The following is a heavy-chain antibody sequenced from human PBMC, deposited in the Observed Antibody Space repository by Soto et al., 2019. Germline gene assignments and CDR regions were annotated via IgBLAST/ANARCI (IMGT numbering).Heavy chain of an antibody. V-gene: IGHV5-51*01. CDR2: IYPGDATT. J-gene: IGHJ4*02. D-gene: IGHD2-2*01. Sequence: PGESLKISCKISGYRFSSFWIAWVRQKPGKGLEWMGIIYPGDATTIYSPSFQGRLTISVDMSISTAHLQWSSLKASDTAMYYCARAPRIPAAIYYIDYWGQGTLVTVSS. CDR1: GYRFSSFW. CDR3: ARAPRIPAAIYYIDY.